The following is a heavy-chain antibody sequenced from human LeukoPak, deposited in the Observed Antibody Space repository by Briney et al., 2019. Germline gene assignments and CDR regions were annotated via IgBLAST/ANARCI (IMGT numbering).Heavy chain of an antibody. CDR1: GYSISSGYY. CDR3: ARDRYYYFDY. CDR2: IYYSGTT. V-gene: IGHV4-38-2*02. Sequence: SETLSLTCTVSGYSISSGYYWGWIRQPPGKGLEWIGSIYYSGTTYYNPSLKSRLTISVDTSKNQFSLKLSSVTAADTAVYYCARDRYYYFDYWGQGTLVTVSS. D-gene: IGHD3-10*01. J-gene: IGHJ4*02.